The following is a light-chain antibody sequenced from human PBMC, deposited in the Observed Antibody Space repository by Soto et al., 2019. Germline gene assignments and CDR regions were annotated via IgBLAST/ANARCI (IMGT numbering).Light chain of an antibody. Sequence: QSVLTQPPSASGTPGQRVTIPCSGSSSNIGSNTVNWYQQLPGTSPKLLIYSNNQRPSGVPDRFSGSKSGTSASLAISGLQSWDEADYYCAAWGASLNGWVFGGGTKVTVL. CDR3: AAWGASLNGWV. CDR1: SSNIGSNT. CDR2: SNN. J-gene: IGLJ3*02. V-gene: IGLV1-44*01.